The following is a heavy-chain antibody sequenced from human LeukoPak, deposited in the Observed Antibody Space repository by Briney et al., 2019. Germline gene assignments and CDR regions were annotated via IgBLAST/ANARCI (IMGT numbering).Heavy chain of an antibody. V-gene: IGHV3-23*01. J-gene: IGHJ4*02. CDR1: GSTFSSYA. CDR2: ISGSGGST. D-gene: IGHD6-13*01. Sequence: GGSLRLSCAASGSTFSSYAMSWVRQAPGKGLEWVSAISGSGGSTYYADSVKGRFTISRDNSKNTLYLQMNSLRVEDTAVYYCARVGYTGTWYSSPPFDYWGQGTLVTVSS. CDR3: ARVGYTGTWYSSPPFDY.